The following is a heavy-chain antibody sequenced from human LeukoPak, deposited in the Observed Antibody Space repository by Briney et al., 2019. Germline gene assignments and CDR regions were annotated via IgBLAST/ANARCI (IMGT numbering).Heavy chain of an antibody. D-gene: IGHD2-2*01. Sequence: GGSQRLSCAASGFTFSNAWMSWVRQAPGKGLEWVGRIKSKTDGGTTDYAAPVKGRFTISRDDSENTLYLQMNSLKNEDTAVYYCTTDTLGYCSSTSCYGSYYYYYYGMDVWGKGTTVTVSS. CDR3: TTDTLGYCSSTSCYGSYYYYYYGMDV. V-gene: IGHV3-15*01. CDR1: GFTFSNAW. J-gene: IGHJ6*04. CDR2: IKSKTDGGTT.